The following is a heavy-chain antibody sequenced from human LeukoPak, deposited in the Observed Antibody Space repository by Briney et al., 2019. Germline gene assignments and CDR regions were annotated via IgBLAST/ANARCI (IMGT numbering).Heavy chain of an antibody. CDR2: IGYGGADS. Sequence: GGSLRLSCTVSGFTLSSYEMTWFRQAPGKGLEWVSSIGYGGADSHYADSVKGRFTISRDNSKNTLYLQLSSLRADDTAVYYCARPPGNYGSGSYSNYFDYWGQGTLVTVSS. V-gene: IGHV3-23*01. CDR3: ARPPGNYGSGSYSNYFDY. CDR1: GFTLSSYE. J-gene: IGHJ4*02. D-gene: IGHD3-10*01.